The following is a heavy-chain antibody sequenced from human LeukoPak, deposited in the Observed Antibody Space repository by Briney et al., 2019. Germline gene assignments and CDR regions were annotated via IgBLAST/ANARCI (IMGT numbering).Heavy chain of an antibody. CDR2: IIPILGIA. CDR3: ASKYYDSGGYYYPIDY. V-gene: IGHV1-69*04. D-gene: IGHD3-22*01. CDR1: GGTFSSYA. J-gene: IGHJ4*02. Sequence: ASVKVSCKASGGTFSSYAISWVRQAPGQGLEWMERIIPILGIANYAQKFQGRVTITADKSTSTAYMELSSLRSEDTAVYYCASKYYDSGGYYYPIDYWGQGTLVTVSS.